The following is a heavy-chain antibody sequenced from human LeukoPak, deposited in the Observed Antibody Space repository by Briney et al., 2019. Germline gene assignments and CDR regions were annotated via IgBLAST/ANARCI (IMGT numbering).Heavy chain of an antibody. J-gene: IGHJ4*02. D-gene: IGHD6-6*01. CDR3: ARGGSSSSSYGVDY. Sequence: SETLSLTCAVSGYSISSGYYWGWIRQPPGKGLEWIGSIYHSGSTYYNPSLKSRVTISVHTSKNQFSLKLSSVSAADTAVYYCARGGSSSSSYGVDYWGQGTLVTVSS. CDR1: GYSISSGYY. V-gene: IGHV4-38-2*01. CDR2: IYHSGST.